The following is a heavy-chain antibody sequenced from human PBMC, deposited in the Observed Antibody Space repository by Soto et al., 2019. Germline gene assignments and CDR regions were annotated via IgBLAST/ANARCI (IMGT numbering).Heavy chain of an antibody. J-gene: IGHJ5*02. V-gene: IGHV1-69*06. CDR2: IIPIFGTA. Sequence: SVKVSCKXSGGTFSSYAISWVRQAPGQGLEWMGGIIPIFGTANYAQKFQGRVTITADKSTSTAYMELSSLRSEDTAVYYCARGGAYYYDSSGSTFDPWGQGTLVTVSS. CDR3: ARGGAYYYDSSGSTFDP. CDR1: GGTFSSYA. D-gene: IGHD3-22*01.